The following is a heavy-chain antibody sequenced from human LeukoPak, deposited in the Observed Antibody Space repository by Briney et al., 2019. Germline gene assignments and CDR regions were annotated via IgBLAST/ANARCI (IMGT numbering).Heavy chain of an antibody. CDR1: GFTFSRYG. D-gene: IGHD3-10*01. V-gene: IGHV3-33*01. CDR2: IWFDGSNK. CDR3: ARDGVADYYGSGSYFKWFDP. Sequence: GKSLRLSCAASGFTFSRYGIHWVRQAPGKGLEWVAVIWFDGSNKYYADSVKGRFTISRDNSKSTLYLQMNSLRAEDTAMYYCARDGVADYYGSGSYFKWFDPWGQGTLVTVSS. J-gene: IGHJ5*02.